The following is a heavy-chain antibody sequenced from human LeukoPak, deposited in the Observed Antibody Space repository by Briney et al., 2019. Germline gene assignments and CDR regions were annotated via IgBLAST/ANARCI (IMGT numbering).Heavy chain of an antibody. D-gene: IGHD3-16*01. CDR2: IYTSGST. J-gene: IGHJ6*03. Sequence: GSLRLSCAGSGFTFSSYGMSWIRQPAGKGLEWIGRIYTSGSTNYNPSLKSRVTMSVDTSKNQFSLNLNSVTATDTAVYYCARVGPYYYMDVWGKGTTVTISS. CDR3: ARVGPYYYMDV. CDR1: GFTFSSYG. V-gene: IGHV4-4*07.